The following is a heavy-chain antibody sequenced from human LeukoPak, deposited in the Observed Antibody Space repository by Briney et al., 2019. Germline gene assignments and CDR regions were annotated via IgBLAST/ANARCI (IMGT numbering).Heavy chain of an antibody. V-gene: IGHV3-30*04. CDR1: GFTFSSYA. Sequence: GGSLRLSCAASGFTFSSYAMHWVRQAPGKGLEWVAVISYDGSNKYYADSVKGRFTISRDNSKNTLYLQMNSLRAEDTAVYYCARAYYDSSGYFDYWGQGTLVTVSS. CDR3: ARAYYDSSGYFDY. CDR2: ISYDGSNK. J-gene: IGHJ4*02. D-gene: IGHD3-22*01.